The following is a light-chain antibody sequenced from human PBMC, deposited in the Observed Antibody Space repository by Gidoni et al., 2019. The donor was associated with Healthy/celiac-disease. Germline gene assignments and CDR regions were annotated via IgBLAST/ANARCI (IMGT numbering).Light chain of an antibody. CDR1: QSISSY. J-gene: IGKJ3*01. CDR2: AAS. CDR3: QQSYSRAFT. V-gene: IGKV1-39*01. Sequence: DIQMTQSPSSLSASVGDRVTITCRASQSISSYLNWYQQKPGKAPKRLIYAASSLQSGVPSRFSGSGSGTDFTLTISSLQPEDFATYYCQQSYSRAFTFXPXTKVDIK.